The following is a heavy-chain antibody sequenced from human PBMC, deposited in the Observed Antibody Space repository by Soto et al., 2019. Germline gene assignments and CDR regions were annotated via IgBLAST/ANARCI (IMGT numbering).Heavy chain of an antibody. CDR1: GFTFSSSA. J-gene: IGHJ5*02. CDR2: ISGGGGST. CDR3: AKDSRGSSGYYYTAWFDP. Sequence: GGSLRLSCAASGFTFSSSAMSWVRQAPGKGLEWVSAISGGGGSTYYADSVKGRFTISRDNSKNTLYLQMISLRVEDTAVYYCAKDSRGSSGYYYTAWFDPWGQGTLVTVSS. D-gene: IGHD3-22*01. V-gene: IGHV3-23*01.